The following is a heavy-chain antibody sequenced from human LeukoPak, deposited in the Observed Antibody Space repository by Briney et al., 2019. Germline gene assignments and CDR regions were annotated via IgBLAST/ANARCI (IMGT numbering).Heavy chain of an antibody. J-gene: IGHJ5*02. V-gene: IGHV4-34*01. D-gene: IGHD1-26*01. CDR1: GGSFSGYY. CDR3: ARGSKMLGYNWFDP. CDR2: INHSGST. Sequence: SETLSLTCAVYGGSFSGYYWNWIRQPPGKGLEWIGEINHSGSTNYIPSLKSRVAISVDTSKNQFSLKLSSVTAADTAVYYCARGSKMLGYNWFDPWGQGTLVTVSS.